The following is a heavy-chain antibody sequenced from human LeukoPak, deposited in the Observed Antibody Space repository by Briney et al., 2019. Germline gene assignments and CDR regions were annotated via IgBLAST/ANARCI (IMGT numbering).Heavy chain of an antibody. Sequence: ASVKVSCKASGYTFTSYYMHWVRQAPGQGLEWMGWISAYNGNTNYAQKLQGRVTMTTDTSTSTAYMELRSLRSDDTAVYYCARISAVVAVAGTRFAFDIWGQGTMVTVSS. V-gene: IGHV1-18*04. D-gene: IGHD6-19*01. CDR2: ISAYNGNT. J-gene: IGHJ3*02. CDR1: GYTFTSYY. CDR3: ARISAVVAVAGTRFAFDI.